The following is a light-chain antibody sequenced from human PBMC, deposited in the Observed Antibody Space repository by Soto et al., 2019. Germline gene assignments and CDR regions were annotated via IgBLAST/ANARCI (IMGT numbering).Light chain of an antibody. CDR1: QSISDS. CDR3: QQYNGYSRT. Sequence: DIQMTPSPSTLSASVVARVTITCRASQSISDSLAWYQQKPGKAPYLLISDASSLERGVPSRFSGSGSGTEFTLTISSMQPDDFATYYCQQYNGYSRTVGQGTKVDIK. J-gene: IGKJ1*01. V-gene: IGKV1-5*01. CDR2: DAS.